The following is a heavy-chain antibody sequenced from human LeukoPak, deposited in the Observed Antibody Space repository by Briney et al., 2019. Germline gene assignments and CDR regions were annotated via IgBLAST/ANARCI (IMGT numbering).Heavy chain of an antibody. CDR2: MYASGST. D-gene: IGHD6-6*01. CDR1: GGSISNYY. Sequence: SETLSLTCTVSGGSISNYYWSWIRQPAGKGLEWVGRMYASGSTSYNPSLNSRVTMSVDTSKNQFSPKLDSVTAADTAMYYCARDVRRSSSSSNSFYYYMDLWGKGTTVTVSS. J-gene: IGHJ6*03. V-gene: IGHV4-4*07. CDR3: ARDVRRSSSSSNSFYYYMDL.